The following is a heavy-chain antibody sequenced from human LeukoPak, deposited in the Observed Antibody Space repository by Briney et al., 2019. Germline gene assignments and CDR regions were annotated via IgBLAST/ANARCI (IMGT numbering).Heavy chain of an antibody. J-gene: IGHJ4*02. CDR2: IIPIFGTA. Sequence: SVKVSCKASGGTFSSYAISWVRQAPGQGLEWMGGIIPIFGTANYAQKFQGRVTITADESTSTAYMELSSLRSEDTAVYYCARGGGVCSSTSCYGSSFGYWGQGTLVTVSS. V-gene: IGHV1-69*01. CDR3: ARGGGVCSSTSCYGSSFGY. D-gene: IGHD2-2*01. CDR1: GGTFSSYA.